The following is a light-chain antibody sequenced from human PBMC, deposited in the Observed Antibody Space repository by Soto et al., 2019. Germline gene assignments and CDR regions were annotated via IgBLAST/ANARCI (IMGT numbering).Light chain of an antibody. CDR1: QSVSSY. Sequence: EIVLTQSPATLSLSPGERATLSCRASQSVSSYLVWYQQKPGQAPRLLISDASNRATGIPARFSGSGSGTDFTLTISSLEPEDFAVYYCQQRSNWLTFGGGTKVEIK. J-gene: IGKJ4*01. CDR3: QQRSNWLT. V-gene: IGKV3-11*01. CDR2: DAS.